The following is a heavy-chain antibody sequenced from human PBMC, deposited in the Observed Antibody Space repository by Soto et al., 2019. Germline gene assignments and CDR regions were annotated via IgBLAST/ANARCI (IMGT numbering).Heavy chain of an antibody. Sequence: SETLSLTCTVSGGFVNSDTHSWSWIRQTPGKRLEWIGFIYSGGSTKNPSLRSRVTMSVDTSKNQFSLKLRSVIVADTAVYRCARFVRSCSATTCSTRADVWGQGITVTVSS. CDR1: GGFVNSDTHS. J-gene: IGHJ6*02. CDR2: IYSGGST. V-gene: IGHV4-61*01. D-gene: IGHD2-2*01. CDR3: ARFVRSCSATTCSTRADV.